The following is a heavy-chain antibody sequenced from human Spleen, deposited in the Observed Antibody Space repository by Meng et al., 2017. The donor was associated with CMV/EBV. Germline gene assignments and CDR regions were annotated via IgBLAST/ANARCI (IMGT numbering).Heavy chain of an antibody. V-gene: IGHV1-2*02. CDR2: INPSSGDT. J-gene: IGHJ5*02. D-gene: IGHD3-22*01. CDR3: ARNRGDGYSSAFDP. CDR1: GYTFTGYY. Sequence: ASVKVSCKASGYTFTGYYMHWVRQAPGQGLEWLARINPSSGDTYYAQKFQGRVTVTRDTSMSTVSIILRRLTSDDTAIYYCARNRGDGYSSAFDPWGQGTQVTVSS.